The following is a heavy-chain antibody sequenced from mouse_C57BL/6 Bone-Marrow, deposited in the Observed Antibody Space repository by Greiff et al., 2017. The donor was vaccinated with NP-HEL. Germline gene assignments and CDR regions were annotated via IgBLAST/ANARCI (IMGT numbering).Heavy chain of an antibody. J-gene: IGHJ4*01. CDR1: GYSFTTYP. D-gene: IGHD1-1*01. V-gene: IGHV1-47*01. CDR3: ASRSNFDYAMDY. Sequence: QVQLPQSGAELVKPGASVKMSCTASGYSFTTYPIEWLPQRHGKCLAWIGNFPPYNDDTKYNEKFKGKATLTVEKSSSTVYLDHSRLTSDDSAVYYGASRSNFDYAMDYWGQGTSVTVSA. CDR2: FPPYNDDT.